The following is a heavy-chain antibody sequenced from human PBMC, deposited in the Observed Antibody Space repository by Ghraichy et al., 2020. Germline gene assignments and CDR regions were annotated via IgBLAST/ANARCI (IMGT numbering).Heavy chain of an antibody. J-gene: IGHJ5*02. V-gene: IGHV4-31*03. CDR2: IYYSGST. D-gene: IGHD1-14*01. Sequence: SETLSLTCTVSGGSISSGDYYWSWIRQHPGKGLEWIGYIYYSGSTYYNPSLNSRVTISVDTSKNQFSLKVSSVTAADTAVYYCARERLSPDRPLLGNWFDPWGQGTLVTVSS. CDR3: ARERLSPDRPLLGNWFDP. CDR1: GGSISSGDYY.